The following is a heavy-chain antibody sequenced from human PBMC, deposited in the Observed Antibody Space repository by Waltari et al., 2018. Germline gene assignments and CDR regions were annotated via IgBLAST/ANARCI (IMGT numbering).Heavy chain of an antibody. CDR1: GGSISSYY. D-gene: IGHD3-3*01. V-gene: IGHV4-59*13. J-gene: IGHJ6*03. Sequence: QVQLQESGPGLVKPSETLSLTCTVSGGSISSYYWSWIRQPPGKGLGWIRDMYYSGCPNSNPALRSRGTITVGTSKNQFSLKLSSVTAADTAVYYCARGPNYDFWSGYYFYMDVWGKGTTVTVSS. CDR2: MYYSGCP. CDR3: ARGPNYDFWSGYYFYMDV.